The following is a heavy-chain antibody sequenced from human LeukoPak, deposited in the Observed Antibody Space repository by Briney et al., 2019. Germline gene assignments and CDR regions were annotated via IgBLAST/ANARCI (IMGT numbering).Heavy chain of an antibody. Sequence: ASVKVSCKASGYTFTSYYMHWVRQAPGQGLEWMGWISAYNGNTNYAQKLQGRVTMTTDTSTSTAYMELSSLRSEDTAVYYCAAAVVEWFGELSWGQGTLVTVSP. V-gene: IGHV1-18*04. CDR2: ISAYNGNT. CDR3: AAAVVEWFGELS. CDR1: GYTFTSYY. D-gene: IGHD3-10*01. J-gene: IGHJ5*02.